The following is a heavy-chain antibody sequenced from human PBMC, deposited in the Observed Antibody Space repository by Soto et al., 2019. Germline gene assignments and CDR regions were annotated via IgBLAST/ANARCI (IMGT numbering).Heavy chain of an antibody. CDR1: GGSISSSSYY. V-gene: IGHV4-39*01. Sequence: PSETLSLTCTVSGGSISSSSYYWGWIRQPPGKGLEWIGSIYYSGSTYYNPSPKSRVTISVDTSKNQFSLKLSSVTAADTAVYYCARGRPYYDFWSGYYFRRYNWFDPWGQGTLVTVSS. J-gene: IGHJ5*02. CDR2: IYYSGST. CDR3: ARGRPYYDFWSGYYFRRYNWFDP. D-gene: IGHD3-3*01.